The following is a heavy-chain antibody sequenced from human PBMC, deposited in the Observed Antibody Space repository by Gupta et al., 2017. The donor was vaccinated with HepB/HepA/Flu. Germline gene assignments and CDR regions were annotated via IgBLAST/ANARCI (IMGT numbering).Heavy chain of an antibody. J-gene: IGHJ4*02. D-gene: IGHD1-26*01. Sequence: DVQLEESGGGLVKPGGSLRLSCAASVFTFSDAWMSWVRQAPGKGLEWVGRLKTDGGTTDYAAPVKGRFIISRDDSRNTLYLQMNSLKTEDTAIYYCTTDLRWELQPSDYWGQGTLVTVSS. CDR3: TTDLRWELQPSDY. CDR1: VFTFSDAW. V-gene: IGHV3-15*01. CDR2: LKTDGGTT.